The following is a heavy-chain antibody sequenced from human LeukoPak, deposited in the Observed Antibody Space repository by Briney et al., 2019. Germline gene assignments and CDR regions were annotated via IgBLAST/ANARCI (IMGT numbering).Heavy chain of an antibody. D-gene: IGHD4-17*01. V-gene: IGHV3-33*01. J-gene: IGHJ4*02. CDR2: IWYDGSNK. CDR1: GFTFSSYG. Sequence: GRSLRLSCAASGFTFSSYGMHWVRQAPGKGLEWVAVIWYDGSNKYYADSVKGRFTISRDNSKNTLYLQMNSLRAEDTAVYYCARDPHDYGDSNPDSDYYFDYWGQGTLVTVSS. CDR3: ARDPHDYGDSNPDSDYYFDY.